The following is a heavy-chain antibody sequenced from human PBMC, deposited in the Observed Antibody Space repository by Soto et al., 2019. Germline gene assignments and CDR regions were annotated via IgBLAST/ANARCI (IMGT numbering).Heavy chain of an antibody. V-gene: IGHV4-61*01. J-gene: IGHJ3*02. Sequence: SEPLSLTGVVSGGSVSIGSYYWSWIRQPPGKGLELIGYIYYSGSTNYNPSLKSRVTISVDTSKNQFSLKLSSVTAADTAVYYCARGGSDYDSSGYYRWRGAFDIWGQGTMVTVSS. CDR2: IYYSGST. D-gene: IGHD3-22*01. CDR1: GGSVSIGSYY. CDR3: ARGGSDYDSSGYYRWRGAFDI.